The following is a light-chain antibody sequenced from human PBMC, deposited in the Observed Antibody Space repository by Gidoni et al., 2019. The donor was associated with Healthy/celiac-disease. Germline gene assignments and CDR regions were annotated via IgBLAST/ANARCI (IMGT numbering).Light chain of an antibody. CDR2: AAS. V-gene: IGKV1-39*01. Sequence: DSQMTQSPSSLSASVGDRVTITCRASQSISSYLNWYQQKPGKAPKLLFYAASSLQSGVPSRFSGSGSGTDFTLPIRSLQPVDFATYSCQPSYSTPRPFGQGTQVEIK. CDR3: QPSYSTPRP. J-gene: IGKJ1*01. CDR1: QSISSY.